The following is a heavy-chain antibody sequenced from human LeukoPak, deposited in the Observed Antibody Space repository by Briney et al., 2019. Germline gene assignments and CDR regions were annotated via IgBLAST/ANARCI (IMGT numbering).Heavy chain of an antibody. D-gene: IGHD2-2*01. CDR1: GFTFSSYA. Sequence: GRSLRLSCAASGFTFSSYAIHWVRQVPGKGLEWVAVIWYDGSNKYYADSVKGRFTISRDNSKNTLYLQMNSLRAEDTAVYYCARSYCSSTSCYADYWGQGTLVTVSS. V-gene: IGHV3-33*08. CDR2: IWYDGSNK. J-gene: IGHJ4*02. CDR3: ARSYCSSTSCYADY.